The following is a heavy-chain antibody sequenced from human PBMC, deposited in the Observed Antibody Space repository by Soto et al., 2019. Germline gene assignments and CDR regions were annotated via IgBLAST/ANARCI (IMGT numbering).Heavy chain of an antibody. Sequence: PSETLSLTCTVSGGSITGGSISSTTYYWGWMRQPPGKGLEWIASFFIGGNTYYNPSLKSRVTTSVDTSKNQFSLKLSSVTAADTAVYFCARRRGLDIVAYVCGQGFFD. J-gene: IGHJ2*01. D-gene: IGHD2-15*01. CDR3: ARRRGLDIVAYVCGQGFFD. V-gene: IGHV4-39*01. CDR2: FFIGGNT. CDR1: GGSITGGSISSTTYY.